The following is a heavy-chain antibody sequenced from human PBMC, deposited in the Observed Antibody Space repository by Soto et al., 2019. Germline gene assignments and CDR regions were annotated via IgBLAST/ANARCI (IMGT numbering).Heavy chain of an antibody. V-gene: IGHV3-21*01. Sequence: GGSLRLSCAASGFTFSSYSMNWVRQAPGKGLEWVSSISSSSSYIYYADSVKGRFTISRDNAKNSLYLQMNSLRAEDTAVYYCARGYYDSSGYKTALDYWGQGTLVTVSS. CDR1: GFTFSSYS. CDR3: ARGYYDSSGYKTALDY. J-gene: IGHJ4*02. CDR2: ISSSSSYI. D-gene: IGHD3-22*01.